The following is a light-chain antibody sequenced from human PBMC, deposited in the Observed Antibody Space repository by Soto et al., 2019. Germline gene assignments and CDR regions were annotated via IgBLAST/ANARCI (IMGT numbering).Light chain of an antibody. Sequence: QTVVTQPPSASGTPGQSVTISCPGSSANIGNNYVSWYHQLPGTAPKLLIYSNNQRPSGVPDRFSGSKSVTSASLAIIGRRSEDEDDYYCAAWDDSRGGWMFGGGTKLTVL. V-gene: IGLV1-47*02. CDR2: SNN. CDR1: SANIGNNY. CDR3: AAWDDSRGGWM. J-gene: IGLJ3*02.